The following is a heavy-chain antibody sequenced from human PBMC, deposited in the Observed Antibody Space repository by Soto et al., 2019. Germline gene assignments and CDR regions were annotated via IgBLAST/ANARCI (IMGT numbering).Heavy chain of an antibody. V-gene: IGHV3-23*01. CDR2: ISNSGGTT. Sequence: GGSLRLSCAASGFTFSSYAMSWVRQAPGKGLEWVSAISNSGGTTYYADSVKGRFTISRDNSKNTLYLQMNSLRAEDTAVYYCATYYDFWSGYSNAFDIWGHGTMVTVSS. J-gene: IGHJ3*02. CDR3: ATYYDFWSGYSNAFDI. D-gene: IGHD3-3*01. CDR1: GFTFSSYA.